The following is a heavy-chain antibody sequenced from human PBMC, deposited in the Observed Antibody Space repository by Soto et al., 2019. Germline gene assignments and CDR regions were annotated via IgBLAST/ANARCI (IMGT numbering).Heavy chain of an antibody. CDR3: ATSSGSYYGNDAFDI. J-gene: IGHJ3*02. CDR2: ISYDGSNK. Sequence: GSLRLSCAASGVTFSSYAMHWVRQAPGKGLEWVAVISYDGSNKYYADSVKGRFTISRDNSKNTLYLQMNSLRAEDTAVYYCATSSGSYYGNDAFDIWGQGTMVTVSS. D-gene: IGHD1-26*01. CDR1: GVTFSSYA. V-gene: IGHV3-30-3*01.